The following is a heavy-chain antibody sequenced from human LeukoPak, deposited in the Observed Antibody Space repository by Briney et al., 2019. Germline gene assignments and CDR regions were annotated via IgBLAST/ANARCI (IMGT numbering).Heavy chain of an antibody. CDR3: ARDIVVVPAAILGGTFDP. CDR2: IYTSGST. V-gene: IGHV4-4*07. Sequence: SETLSLTCIVSGGSISSYYWSWIRQPAGKGLEWIGRIYTSGSTNYNPSLKSRVTMSVDTSKNQFSLKLSSVTAADTAVYYCARDIVVVPAAILGGTFDPWGQGTLVTVSS. J-gene: IGHJ5*02. CDR1: GGSISSYY. D-gene: IGHD2-2*01.